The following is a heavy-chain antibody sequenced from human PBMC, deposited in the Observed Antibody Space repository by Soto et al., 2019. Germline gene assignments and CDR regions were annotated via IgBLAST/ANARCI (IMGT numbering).Heavy chain of an antibody. Sequence: ESGGGVVQPGRSLRLSCAASGFTFSNFGMHWVRQAPGKGLEWVAVISYEGSNKYYADSVKCRFTISRDNSKNTLYLQMTSLRAEDTAVYFCAKGATNYYDGSGPIDYWGQGTLVTVSS. CDR2: ISYEGSNK. V-gene: IGHV3-30*18. J-gene: IGHJ4*02. D-gene: IGHD3-22*01. CDR3: AKGATNYYDGSGPIDY. CDR1: GFTFSNFG.